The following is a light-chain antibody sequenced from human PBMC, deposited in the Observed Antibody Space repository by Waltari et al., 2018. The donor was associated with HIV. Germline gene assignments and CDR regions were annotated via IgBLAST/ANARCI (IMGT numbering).Light chain of an antibody. Sequence: DIQMTPYPSSLSASVGDRVPIICRASQSIGNYLNWYHQKTGTAPELLIYAASSLQSGIPSSFSGSGSGTDFALTITSLQPEDFATYYCQQSSSSPPTFSQGTKVEI. CDR1: QSIGNY. CDR3: QQSSSSPPT. CDR2: AAS. V-gene: IGKV1-39*01. J-gene: IGKJ2*01.